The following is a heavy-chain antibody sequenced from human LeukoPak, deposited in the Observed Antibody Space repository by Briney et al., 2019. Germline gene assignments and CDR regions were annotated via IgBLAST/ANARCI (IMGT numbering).Heavy chain of an antibody. Sequence: PSETLSLTCSVSGGSISTYYWSWIRQLPGKGLEWIGYTYYTGTTNYNPSLRSRVTISVDTSRNQFSLRLSSVTAADTAVYYCAREDPQTTVPEGMDVWGHGTTVIVSS. CDR3: AREDPQTTVPEGMDV. CDR2: TYYTGTT. V-gene: IGHV4-59*01. D-gene: IGHD4-17*01. J-gene: IGHJ6*02. CDR1: GGSISTYY.